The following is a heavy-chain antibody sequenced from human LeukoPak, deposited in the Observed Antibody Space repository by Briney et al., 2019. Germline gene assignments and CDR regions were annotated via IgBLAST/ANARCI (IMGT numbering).Heavy chain of an antibody. Sequence: GGSMRLSCAASGVPFSSDSMTWVRQAPGKGLEWVGYIKPDGTTKFYVDSVKGRFTISRDNALNSLYLQMNSLRAEDTAIYYCARSIPYGTTWYGRSDYWGQGTLVTVSS. V-gene: IGHV3-7*03. D-gene: IGHD6-13*01. J-gene: IGHJ4*02. CDR2: IKPDGTTK. CDR1: GVPFSSDS. CDR3: ARSIPYGTTWYGRSDY.